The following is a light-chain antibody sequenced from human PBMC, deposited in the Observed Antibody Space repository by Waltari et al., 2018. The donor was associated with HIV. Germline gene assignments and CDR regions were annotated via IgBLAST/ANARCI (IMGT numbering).Light chain of an antibody. CDR2: DNY. Sequence: QSVLTQPPSVSAAPRQKVTISCSGSSSNIGNNYVSWYQQLPGTAPELLIYDNYKRPSGIPDRFSGSKSGTSATLGITGLQTGDEADYYCATWDRSLSRVIFGGGTRLTVL. CDR3: ATWDRSLSRVI. J-gene: IGLJ2*01. CDR1: SSNIGNNY. V-gene: IGLV1-51*01.